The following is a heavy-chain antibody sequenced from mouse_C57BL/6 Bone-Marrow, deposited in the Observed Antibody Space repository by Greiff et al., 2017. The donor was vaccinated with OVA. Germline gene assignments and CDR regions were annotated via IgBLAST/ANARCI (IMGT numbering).Heavy chain of an antibody. D-gene: IGHD2-1*01. V-gene: IGHV5-9-1*02. J-gene: IGHJ4*01. CDR3: IRLLDAMDY. CDR1: GFTFSSYA. CDR2: ISSGGDYI. Sequence: EVKLVESGEGLVKPGGSLKLSCAASGFTFSSYAMSWVRQTPEKRLEWVTYISSGGDYIYYADTVKGRFTISRDNARNTLYLQMSRLKSEDTAMYYCIRLLDAMDYWGQGTSVTVSS.